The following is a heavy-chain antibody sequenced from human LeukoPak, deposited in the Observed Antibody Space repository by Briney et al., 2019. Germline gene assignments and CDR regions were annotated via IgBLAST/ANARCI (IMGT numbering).Heavy chain of an antibody. D-gene: IGHD3-10*01. V-gene: IGHV4-4*07. CDR2: IYTSGST. CDR3: AAITMVRGGWFDP. Sequence: SETLSLTRTVSGGSISSYDWSWIRQPAGKGLEWIGRIYTSGSTNYNPSLKSRVTMSVDTSKNQFSLKLSSVTAADTAVYYCAAITMVRGGWFDPWGQGTLVTVSS. CDR1: GGSISSYD. J-gene: IGHJ5*02.